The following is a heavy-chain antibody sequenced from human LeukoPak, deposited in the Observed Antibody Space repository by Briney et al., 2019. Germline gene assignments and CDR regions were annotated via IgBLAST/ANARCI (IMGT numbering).Heavy chain of an antibody. CDR2: ISSGGSTI. Sequence: GRSLRLSCAASGFTFSDYYMTWIRQAPGKGLEWISYISSGGSTIYYADSVRGQFTISRDNAKNSLYLQMNSLRAEDTAVYYCARVQKGIAAAGAGGGWFEPWGQGTLVTVSA. CDR1: GFTFSDYY. J-gene: IGHJ5*02. V-gene: IGHV3-11*01. D-gene: IGHD6-13*01. CDR3: ARVQKGIAAAGAGGGWFEP.